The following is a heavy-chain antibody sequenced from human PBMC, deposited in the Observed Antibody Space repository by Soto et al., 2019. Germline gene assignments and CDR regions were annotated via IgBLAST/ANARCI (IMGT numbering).Heavy chain of an antibody. CDR1: GYTFTSYG. J-gene: IGHJ3*02. D-gene: IGHD6-13*01. Sequence: ASVKVSCKASGYTFTSYGISWVRQAPGQGLEWMGWISAYNGNTNYAQKLQGRVTMTTDTSTSTAYMELRSLRSDDTAVYYCARDWPIARQLASDAFDIWGQGTMGTVSS. CDR2: ISAYNGNT. V-gene: IGHV1-18*01. CDR3: ARDWPIARQLASDAFDI.